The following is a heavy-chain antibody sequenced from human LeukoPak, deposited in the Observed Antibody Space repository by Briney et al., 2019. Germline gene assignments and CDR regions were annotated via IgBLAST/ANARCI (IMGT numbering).Heavy chain of an antibody. CDR1: GGSFSGYY. CDR2: IYHSGST. J-gene: IGHJ4*02. Sequence: SETLSLTCAVYGGSFSGYYWSWIRQPPGKGLEWIGEIYHSGSTNYNPSLKSRVTISVDKSKNQFSLKLTSVTAADTAVYYCARIGNYYFDYWGQGTLVTVSS. V-gene: IGHV4-34*01. CDR3: ARIGNYYFDY. D-gene: IGHD1-1*01.